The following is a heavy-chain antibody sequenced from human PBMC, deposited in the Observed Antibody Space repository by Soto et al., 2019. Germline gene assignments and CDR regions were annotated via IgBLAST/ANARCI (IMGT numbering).Heavy chain of an antibody. J-gene: IGHJ6*02. CDR2: ISAYNGNT. D-gene: IGHD1-26*01. V-gene: IGHV1-18*04. CDR3: ARDSGSYYYYYYYGMDV. Sequence: ASVKVSCKASGYTFTSYGISWVRQAPGQGLEWMGWISAYNGNTNYAQKLQGRVTMTTDTSTSTAYMELRSLRPDDTAVYYCARDSGSYYYYYYYGMDVWGQGTTVTVSS. CDR1: GYTFTSYG.